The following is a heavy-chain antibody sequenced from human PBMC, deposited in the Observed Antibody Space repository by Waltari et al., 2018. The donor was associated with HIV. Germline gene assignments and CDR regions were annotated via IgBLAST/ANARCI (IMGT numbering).Heavy chain of an antibody. V-gene: IGHV3-30-3*01. Sequence: RLLEFGVGGVHRGRPLDPSLAALGSPSVTLPLPWVPQAPGKGLEWVAVISYDGSNKYYADSVKGRFTISRDNSKNTLYLQMNSLRAEDTAVYYCARDPYYYDSSGYLCYFDYWGQGTLVTVSS. J-gene: IGHJ4*02. CDR1: GSPSVTLP. CDR3: ARDPYYYDSSGYLCYFDY. D-gene: IGHD3-22*01. CDR2: ISYDGSNK.